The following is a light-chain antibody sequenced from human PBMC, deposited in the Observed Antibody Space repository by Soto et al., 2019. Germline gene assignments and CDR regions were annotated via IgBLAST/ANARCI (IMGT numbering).Light chain of an antibody. V-gene: IGLV1-44*01. CDR3: ATWDDSLNAAV. CDR1: NSNIGGNT. Sequence: QSALTQPPSASGTPGQRVTISCSGSNSNIGGNTVNWYQQLPGAAPKLLMYSNDQRPSGVPDRFSGSKFGTTASLAISGLQSEDEADYHCATWDDSLNAAVFGAGTKVTLL. CDR2: SND. J-gene: IGLJ1*01.